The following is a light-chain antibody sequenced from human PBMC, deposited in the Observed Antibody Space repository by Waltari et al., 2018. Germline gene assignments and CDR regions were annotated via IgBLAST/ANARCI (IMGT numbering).Light chain of an antibody. CDR2: DDT. V-gene: IGLV3-21*02. CDR1: NIENKS. CDR3: QVWDASSDHQV. Sequence: SYLLTQPPSVSVAPTETARLTCGGDNIENKSVHWYQQRPGQAPVLVVYDDTERPSGIPERFSGSNSGNTATLTISRVEVGDEADYYCQVWDASSDHQVFGPGTKVTVL. J-gene: IGLJ1*01.